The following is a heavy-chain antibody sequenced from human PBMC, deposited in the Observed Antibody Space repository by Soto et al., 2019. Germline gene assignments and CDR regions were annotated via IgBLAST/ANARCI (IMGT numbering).Heavy chain of an antibody. D-gene: IGHD2-2*01. CDR1: GFTFSSYS. Sequence: GSLRLSCAASGFTFSSYSMNWVRQAPGKGLEWVSSISSSSSYIYYADSVKGRFTISRDNAKNSLYLQMNSLRAEDTAVYYCARDRVVVVPAATSYYYYYYMDVWGKGTTVTVSS. CDR2: ISSSSSYI. J-gene: IGHJ6*03. V-gene: IGHV3-21*01. CDR3: ARDRVVVVPAATSYYYYYYMDV.